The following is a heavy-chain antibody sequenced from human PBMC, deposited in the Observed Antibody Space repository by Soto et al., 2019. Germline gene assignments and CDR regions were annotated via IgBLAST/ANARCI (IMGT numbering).Heavy chain of an antibody. D-gene: IGHD3-3*01. J-gene: IGHJ4*02. CDR1: GFTFSSYA. CDR2: ISGSGGST. V-gene: IGHV3-23*01. CDR3: AKHYDFWSGSWDYFDY. Sequence: PGGSLRLSCAASGFTFSSYAMSWVRQAPGKGLEWVSAISGSGGSTYYADSVKGRFTISRDNSKNTLYLQMNSLRAEDTAVYYCAKHYDFWSGSWDYFDYWGQGTLVTVSS.